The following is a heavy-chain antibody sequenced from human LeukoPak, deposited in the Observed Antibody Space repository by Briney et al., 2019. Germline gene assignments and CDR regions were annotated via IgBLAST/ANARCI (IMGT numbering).Heavy chain of an antibody. V-gene: IGHV3-23*01. CDR2: ISGDGGST. CDR1: GFTFSNYD. Sequence: GGSLRLSCAASGFTFSNYDMSWVRQAPGKGLEWVSSISGDGGSTYYADSVKGRFTISRDNSKNTVYLQMNSLRAEDTAIYYCAKNREYCSGGSCYGDYWGQGTLVTVSS. CDR3: AKNREYCSGGSCYGDY. J-gene: IGHJ4*02. D-gene: IGHD2-15*01.